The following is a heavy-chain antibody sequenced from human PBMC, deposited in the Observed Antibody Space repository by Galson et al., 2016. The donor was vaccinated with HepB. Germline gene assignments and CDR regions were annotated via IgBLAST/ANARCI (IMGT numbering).Heavy chain of an antibody. CDR3: AHTNPLEPTGNSFHI. J-gene: IGHJ3*02. Sequence: PALVKPTQTLTLTCSFSGFSLSRSGEGVGWIRQPPGRALEWLALIFWDDDKRYTSSLKTRLTISKDTSKSQVVLTMTNVDPVDSATYFCAHTNPLEPTGNSFHIWGQGTPVTVSS. V-gene: IGHV2-5*02. CDR2: IFWDDDK. D-gene: IGHD5-24*01. CDR1: GFSLSRSGEG.